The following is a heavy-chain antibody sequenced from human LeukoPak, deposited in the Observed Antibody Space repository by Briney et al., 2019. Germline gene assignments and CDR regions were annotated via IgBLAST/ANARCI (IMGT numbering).Heavy chain of an antibody. CDR2: IKQDGSEK. D-gene: IGHD1-26*01. J-gene: IGHJ6*03. CDR1: GFTFSSYW. Sequence: PGGSLRLSCAAPGFTFSSYWMSWVRQAPGKGLEWVANIKQDGSEKYYVDSVKGRSTISRDNAKNSLYLQMNSLRAEDTAVYYCARDYSGSYIYYYYYYYMDVWGKGTTVTVSS. V-gene: IGHV3-7*01. CDR3: ARDYSGSYIYYYYYYYMDV.